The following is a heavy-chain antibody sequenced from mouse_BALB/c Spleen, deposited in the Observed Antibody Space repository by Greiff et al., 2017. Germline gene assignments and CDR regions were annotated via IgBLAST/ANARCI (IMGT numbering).Heavy chain of an antibody. D-gene: IGHD2-3*01. V-gene: IGHV5-12-2*01. J-gene: IGHJ2*01. Sequence: DVHLVESGGGLVQPGGSLKLSCAASGFTFSSYTMSWVRQTPEKRLEWVAYISNGGGSTYYPDTVKGRFTISRDNVKNTLYLQMSSLKSEDTAMYYCARQGLYDGYYDYWGQGTTLTVSS. CDR2: ISNGGGST. CDR3: ARQGLYDGYYDY. CDR1: GFTFSSYT.